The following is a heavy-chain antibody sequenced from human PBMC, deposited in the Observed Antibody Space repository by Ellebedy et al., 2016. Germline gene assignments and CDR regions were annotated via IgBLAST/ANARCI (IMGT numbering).Heavy chain of an antibody. V-gene: IGHV3-7*03. CDR3: VRGRYTSGWYPDYFDS. D-gene: IGHD6-19*01. CDR2: VKKDGSEQ. Sequence: GESLKISCAASGFTFSDHWMSWVRQAPGKGLEWLANVKKDGSEQYYADSVKGRFTITRDNAKNSLCLEMKTLRDEDTAMYYCVRGRYTSGWYPDYFDSWGQGTLVTVSS. J-gene: IGHJ4*02. CDR1: GFTFSDHW.